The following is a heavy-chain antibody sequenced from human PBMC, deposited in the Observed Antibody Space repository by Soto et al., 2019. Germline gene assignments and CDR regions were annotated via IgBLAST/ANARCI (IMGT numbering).Heavy chain of an antibody. D-gene: IGHD3-3*01. J-gene: IGHJ4*02. CDR2: IGGSGGDT. V-gene: IGHV3-23*01. CDR1: GFTFTSYA. CDR3: AKHDFWTLYNTGLDS. Sequence: GGSLRLSCSASGFTFTSYAMSWVRQAPGKGLEWVSGIGGSGGDTKSADSVKGRFTISRDNFKNMLYLQMNSLRAEDTAVYYCAKHDFWTLYNTGLDSWGQGTLVTVSS.